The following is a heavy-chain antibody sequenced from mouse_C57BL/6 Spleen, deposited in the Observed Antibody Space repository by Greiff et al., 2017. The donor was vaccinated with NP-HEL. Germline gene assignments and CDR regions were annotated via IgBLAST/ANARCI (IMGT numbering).Heavy chain of an antibody. D-gene: IGHD2-4*01. CDR3: ARGRDYPRRYFDV. CDR2: IDPANGNT. V-gene: IGHV14-3*01. J-gene: IGHJ1*03. Sequence: VQLQQSVAELVRPGASVKLSCTASGFNIKNTYMHWVKQRPEQGLEWIGRIDPANGNTKYAPKFQGKATITADTSSNTAYLQLSSLTSEDTALYYGARGRDYPRRYFDVWGTGTPVTVSS. CDR1: GFNIKNTY.